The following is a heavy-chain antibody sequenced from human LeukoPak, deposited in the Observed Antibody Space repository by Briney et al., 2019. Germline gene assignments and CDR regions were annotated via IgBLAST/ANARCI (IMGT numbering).Heavy chain of an antibody. CDR2: ISGSCGST. CDR3: AKADYDFWSGYYPAGCYYGMDV. CDR1: GFTFSSYA. Sequence: GGSLRLSCAASGFTFSSYAMSWVRQAPWKGLEWVSAISGSCGSTYYADTVKGGYTISRDNSKNTLYLKMKSMRDEETAVYYCAKADYDFWSGYYPAGCYYGMDVWGQGTTVTVSS. J-gene: IGHJ6*02. D-gene: IGHD3-3*01. V-gene: IGHV3-23*01.